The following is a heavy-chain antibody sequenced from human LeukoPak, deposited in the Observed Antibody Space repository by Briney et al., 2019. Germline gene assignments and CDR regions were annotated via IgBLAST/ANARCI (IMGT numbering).Heavy chain of an antibody. CDR2: ISYDGSNK. J-gene: IGHJ4*02. V-gene: IGHV3-30*18. Sequence: GRSLRLSCVASGFTFSSYGMHWVRQAPGKGLEWVAVISYDGSNKYYADSVKGRFTISRDNSKNTLYLQMNSLRAEDTAVYYCAKGSTDYYDSSGYDYWGQGTLVTVSS. D-gene: IGHD3-22*01. CDR3: AKGSTDYYDSSGYDY. CDR1: GFTFSSYG.